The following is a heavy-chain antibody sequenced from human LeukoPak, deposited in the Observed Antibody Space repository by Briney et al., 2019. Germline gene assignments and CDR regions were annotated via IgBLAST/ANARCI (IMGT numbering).Heavy chain of an antibody. CDR3: ARAVSGNFDY. Sequence: SQTLTLTCDISGDSVSSNTVTWNWIRQSPSRGLEWLGRTYYRSKWSNDYSVSMKSRITVIPDTSENQFSLQLDSVGPEDTAVYYCARAVSGNFDYWGQGTLVTVSP. CDR1: GDSVSSNTVT. CDR2: TYYRSKWSN. J-gene: IGHJ4*02. V-gene: IGHV6-1*01. D-gene: IGHD6-19*01.